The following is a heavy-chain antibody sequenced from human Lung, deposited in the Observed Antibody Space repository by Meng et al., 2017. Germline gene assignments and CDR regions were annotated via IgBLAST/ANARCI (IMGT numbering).Heavy chain of an antibody. Sequence: EVLLCESGGGLVKPVCSLRLSCVASGFRFTDAWMSWVRQGPGKGLVWVSRINRDGTKPTYADSVKGQFTISRDNAKNTLYLQMNNLRAEDTAFYYCTNDRLNHWGQGALVTVSS. CDR2: INRDGTKP. V-gene: IGHV3-74*02. CDR1: GFRFTDAW. CDR3: TNDRLNH. D-gene: IGHD1-1*01. J-gene: IGHJ1*01.